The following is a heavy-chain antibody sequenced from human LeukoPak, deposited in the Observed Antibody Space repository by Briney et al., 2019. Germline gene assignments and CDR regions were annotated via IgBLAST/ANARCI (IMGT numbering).Heavy chain of an antibody. Sequence: GGSLRLSCAAWGFTFSSYAMSWVRQAPGKGGEGGGAISGSGCSTYYAHSVQGRFTISRDNSKNTLYLQMTSLRAEDTAVYYCAKETTYYYGSGSYADYWGQGTLVTVSS. J-gene: IGHJ4*02. CDR3: AKETTYYYGSGSYADY. D-gene: IGHD3-10*01. CDR1: GFTFSSYA. CDR2: ISGSGCST. V-gene: IGHV3-23*01.